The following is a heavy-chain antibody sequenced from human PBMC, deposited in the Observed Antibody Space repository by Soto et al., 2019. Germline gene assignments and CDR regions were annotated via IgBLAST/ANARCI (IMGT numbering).Heavy chain of an antibody. CDR1: GYTFTSYG. Sequence: ASVKVSCKASGYTFTSYGISWVRQAPGQGLEWMGWISAYNGNTNYAQKLQGRVTMTTDTSTSTAYMELRSLRSDDTAGYYCARERDYYDGSGYSIPSFDYWGQGTLVTVSS. V-gene: IGHV1-18*01. J-gene: IGHJ4*02. CDR3: ARERDYYDGSGYSIPSFDY. D-gene: IGHD3-22*01. CDR2: ISAYNGNT.